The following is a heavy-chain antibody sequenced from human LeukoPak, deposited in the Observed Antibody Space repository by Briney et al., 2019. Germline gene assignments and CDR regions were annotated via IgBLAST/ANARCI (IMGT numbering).Heavy chain of an antibody. V-gene: IGHV3-23*01. D-gene: IGHD6-19*01. J-gene: IGHJ4*02. Sequence: GGSLRLSCAASGFTFSSYAMSWVRHAPGKGLEWVSAISGSGGSTYYADSVKGRFTISRDNSKNTLYLQMNSLRAEDTAVYYCAKVKTAVAGTLYYFDYWGQGTLVTVSS. CDR2: ISGSGGST. CDR1: GFTFSSYA. CDR3: AKVKTAVAGTLYYFDY.